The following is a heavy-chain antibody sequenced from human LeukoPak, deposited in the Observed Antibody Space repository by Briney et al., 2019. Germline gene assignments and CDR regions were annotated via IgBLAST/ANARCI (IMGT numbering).Heavy chain of an antibody. CDR1: GFTFSSYW. Sequence: GGTLRLSCAASGFTFSSYWMSWVRQAPGKGLEWVSYISSSGSTIYYADSVKGRFTISRDNAKNSLYLQMNSLRAEDTAVYYCASLTYYYDSSAPRDWGKGTTVTVSS. CDR2: ISSSGSTI. J-gene: IGHJ6*04. CDR3: ASLTYYYDSSAPRD. V-gene: IGHV3-48*04. D-gene: IGHD3-22*01.